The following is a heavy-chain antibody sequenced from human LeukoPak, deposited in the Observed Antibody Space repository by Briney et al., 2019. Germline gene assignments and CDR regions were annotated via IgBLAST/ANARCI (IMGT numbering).Heavy chain of an antibody. D-gene: IGHD3-22*01. V-gene: IGHV5-51*01. CDR1: GYSFTSYW. J-gene: IGHJ4*02. Sequence: PGESLKISCKGSGYSFTSYWIGWVRQMPGKGLEWMGIIYPGDSDTRYSPSFQGQVTISADKSISTAYLQWSSLKASDTAMYYCARLKGYYDSSGSLFDYWGQGTLVTVSS. CDR3: ARLKGYYDSSGSLFDY. CDR2: IYPGDSDT.